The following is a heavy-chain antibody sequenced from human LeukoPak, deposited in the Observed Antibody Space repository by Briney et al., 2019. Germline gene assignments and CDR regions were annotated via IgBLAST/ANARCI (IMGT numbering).Heavy chain of an antibody. Sequence: PGGSLRLSCAASGFTFSKYWMLWVRQAPGKGLESVSRINTDGTDTTYADSVEGRFTVSRDNADNTMFLQMNSVRDEDTAVYYCATKQWLAPPPDSWGQGTPVTVSS. CDR1: GFTFSKYW. CDR3: ATKQWLAPPPDS. V-gene: IGHV3-74*01. J-gene: IGHJ4*02. D-gene: IGHD6-19*01. CDR2: INTDGTDT.